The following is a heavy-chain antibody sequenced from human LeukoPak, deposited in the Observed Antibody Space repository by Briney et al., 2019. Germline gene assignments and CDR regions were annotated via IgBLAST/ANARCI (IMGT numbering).Heavy chain of an antibody. J-gene: IGHJ5*02. V-gene: IGHV3-21*01. Sequence: PGGSLRLSCTASGYNFGEYDLSWFRQAPGKGLEWVSCISSSSSYIYYADSVKGRFTISRDNAKNSLYLQMNSLRAEDTAVYYCARGLNWKYGWFDPWGQGTLVTVSS. CDR3: ARGLNWKYGWFDP. D-gene: IGHD1-7*01. CDR2: ISSSSSYI. CDR1: GYNFGEYD.